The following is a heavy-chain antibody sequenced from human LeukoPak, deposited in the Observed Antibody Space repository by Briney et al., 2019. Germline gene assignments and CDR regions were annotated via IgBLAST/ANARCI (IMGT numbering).Heavy chain of an antibody. Sequence: GGTLRLSCAASGFTFSNYGMSWVRQAPGKGLEWVSVISGSGDSTYYAESVKGRFTISRDKSKNTLYLQMNSLRAEDTAVYYCAKTRSWYYFDYWGQGTLVTVSS. J-gene: IGHJ4*02. CDR3: AKTRSWYYFDY. CDR2: ISGSGDST. V-gene: IGHV3-23*01. D-gene: IGHD6-13*01. CDR1: GFTFSNYG.